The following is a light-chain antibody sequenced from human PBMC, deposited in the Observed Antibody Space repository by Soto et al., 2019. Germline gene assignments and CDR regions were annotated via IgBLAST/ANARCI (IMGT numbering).Light chain of an antibody. Sequence: DFVMTQSPLSLPVTLGQPSSISCRSSQSPLYSDGNTYLSWFQQRPGQSPRRLIYKVSNRDSGVPERFRGSGSGTDFTLKISRVEAEDVGLYYCMQGTHWPWTFGQGTKVDIK. J-gene: IGKJ1*01. V-gene: IGKV2-30*01. CDR1: QSPLYSDGNTY. CDR3: MQGTHWPWT. CDR2: KVS.